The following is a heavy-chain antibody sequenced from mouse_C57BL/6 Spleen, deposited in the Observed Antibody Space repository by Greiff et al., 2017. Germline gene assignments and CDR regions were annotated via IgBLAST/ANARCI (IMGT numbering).Heavy chain of an antibody. Sequence: VQLQQSGPELVKPGASVKISCKASGYTFTDYYMNWVKQSHGKSLEWIGDINPNNGGTSYNQKFKGKATLTVDKSSSTAYMELRSLTSEDSAVYYCARGWDYDERALFAYWGQGTLVTVSA. CDR1: GYTFTDYY. CDR3: ARGWDYDERALFAY. V-gene: IGHV1-26*01. CDR2: INPNNGGT. D-gene: IGHD2-4*01. J-gene: IGHJ3*01.